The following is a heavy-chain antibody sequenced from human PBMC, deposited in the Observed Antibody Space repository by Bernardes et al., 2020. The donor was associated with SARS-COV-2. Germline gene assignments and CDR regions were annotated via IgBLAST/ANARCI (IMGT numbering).Heavy chain of an antibody. J-gene: IGHJ4*02. CDR1: GFTFSSYS. CDR2: ISSNGGST. Sequence: GGSLRLSCVVSGFTFSSYSMHWVRQAPGKGLQYVSAISSNGGSTYYANSVRGRFTISRDNSKNTLYLQMGSLRAEDTAVYYCAREAVAGIDYWGQGTLVTVSS. D-gene: IGHD6-19*01. CDR3: AREAVAGIDY. V-gene: IGHV3-64*01.